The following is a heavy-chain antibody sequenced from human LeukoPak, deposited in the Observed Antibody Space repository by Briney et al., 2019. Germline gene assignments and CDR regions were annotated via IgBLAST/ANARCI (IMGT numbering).Heavy chain of an antibody. CDR3: AREGARDNVLLWFGEEVWAFDI. J-gene: IGHJ3*02. D-gene: IGHD3-10*01. Sequence: SETLSLTCTVSGGSISSYYWSWIRQPPGKGLEWIGSIYYSWSTYYNPSLKSRVTISVDTSKNQFSLKLSSVTAADTAVYYCAREGARDNVLLWFGEEVWAFDIWGQGTMVTVSS. CDR2: IYYSWST. V-gene: IGHV4-59*12. CDR1: GGSISSYY.